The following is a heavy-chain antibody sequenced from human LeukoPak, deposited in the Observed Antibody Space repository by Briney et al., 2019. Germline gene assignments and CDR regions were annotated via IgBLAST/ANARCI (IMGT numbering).Heavy chain of an antibody. J-gene: IGHJ5*02. CDR3: AKAFYGDYAGGEFDP. Sequence: GGSLRLSCAASGFTFSSYGMHWVRQAPGKGLEWVAFIRYDASNKYYADSVKGRFTISRDNAKNSLYLQMNSLRAEDTALYYCAKAFYGDYAGGEFDPWGQGTLVTVSS. CDR1: GFTFSSYG. D-gene: IGHD4-17*01. CDR2: IRYDASNK. V-gene: IGHV3-30*02.